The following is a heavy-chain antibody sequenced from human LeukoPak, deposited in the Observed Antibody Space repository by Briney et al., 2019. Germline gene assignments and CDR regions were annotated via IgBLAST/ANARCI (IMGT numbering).Heavy chain of an antibody. D-gene: IGHD3-9*01. CDR2: IIPIFGTA. CDR1: GYTFTSYG. Sequence: SVKVSCKASGYTFTSYGISWVRQAPGQGLEWMGGIIPIFGTANYAQKFQGRVTITADESTSTAYMELSSLRSEDTAVYYCARGNYDILTGTPHYYYYMDVWGKGTTVTVSS. J-gene: IGHJ6*03. CDR3: ARGNYDILTGTPHYYYYMDV. V-gene: IGHV1-69*13.